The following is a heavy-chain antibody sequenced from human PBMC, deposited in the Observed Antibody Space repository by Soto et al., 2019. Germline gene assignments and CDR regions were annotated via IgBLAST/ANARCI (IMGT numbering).Heavy chain of an antibody. J-gene: IGHJ2*01. CDR1: GGSITSSGYL. V-gene: IGHV4-39*01. D-gene: IGHD2-2*01. CDR2: SHHSEST. CDR3: ARQVGSGRWCFDL. Sequence: QLQLQESGPGLVKPSETLSLTCTVSGGSITSSGYLWAWIRQPPGMGLEWIGTSHHSESTYYNPSLKSRGTTSVDTSKNQLSLRLSSVTAADTAVYYCARQVGSGRWCFDLWGRGTLVTVS.